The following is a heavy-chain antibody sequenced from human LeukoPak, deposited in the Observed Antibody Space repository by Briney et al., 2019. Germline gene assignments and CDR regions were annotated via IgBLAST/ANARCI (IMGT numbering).Heavy chain of an antibody. Sequence: SETLSLTCTVSGGSISSSSYYWGWIRQPPGKGLEWIGSIYYSGSTYYNPSLKSRVTISVDTSKNQFSLKLSSVTAADTAVYYCARTAMADFDYWGQGTLVTVSS. D-gene: IGHD5-18*01. CDR3: ARTAMADFDY. J-gene: IGHJ4*02. CDR2: IYYSGST. V-gene: IGHV4-39*01. CDR1: GGSISSSSYY.